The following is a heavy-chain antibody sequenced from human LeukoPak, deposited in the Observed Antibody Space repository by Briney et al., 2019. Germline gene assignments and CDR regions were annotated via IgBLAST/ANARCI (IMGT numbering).Heavy chain of an antibody. Sequence: SETLSLTCTVSGGSISNYYWNWIRQPPGKGLEWIGYIYYSGTTNYNPSLKSRVSMSVDTSKNQFSLKLSSVTAADTAVYYCARQRKSVAHYFDYWGQGTLVTVSS. CDR1: GGSISNYY. J-gene: IGHJ4*02. CDR3: ARQRKSVAHYFDY. V-gene: IGHV4-59*08. CDR2: IYYSGTT. D-gene: IGHD2-21*01.